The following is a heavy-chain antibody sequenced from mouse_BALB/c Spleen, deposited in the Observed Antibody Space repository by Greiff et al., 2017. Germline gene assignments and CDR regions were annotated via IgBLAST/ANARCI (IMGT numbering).Heavy chain of an antibody. Sequence: QVQLQQSGAELVKPGASVKLSCKASGYTFTSYYMYWVKQRPGQGLEWIGEINPSNGGTNFNEKFKSKATLTVDKSSSTAYMQLSSLTSEDSAVYYCTRAGNCGFAYWGQGTLVTVSA. V-gene: IGHV1S81*02. J-gene: IGHJ3*01. CDR2: INPSNGGT. CDR1: GYTFTSYY. CDR3: TRAGNCGFAY. D-gene: IGHD2-1*01.